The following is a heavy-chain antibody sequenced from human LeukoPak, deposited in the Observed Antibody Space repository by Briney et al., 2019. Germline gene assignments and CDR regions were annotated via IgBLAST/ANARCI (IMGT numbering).Heavy chain of an antibody. D-gene: IGHD6-13*01. CDR1: GYTFTGYH. Sequence: ASVKVSCKASGYTFTGYHIHWVRQAPGQGLEWMGRINPYSGDTNFAQKFRGRVTMTRDTSITTAYMDLSSLTPDDTAVYFCARDQGSLTRSWYTGYWGQGTQVTVSS. CDR2: INPYSGDT. CDR3: ARDQGSLTRSWYTGY. V-gene: IGHV1-2*06. J-gene: IGHJ4*02.